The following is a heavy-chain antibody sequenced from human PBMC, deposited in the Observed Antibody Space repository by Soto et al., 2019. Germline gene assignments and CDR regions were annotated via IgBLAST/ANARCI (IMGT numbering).Heavy chain of an antibody. Sequence: QITLKESGPTLVKPTQTLTLTCTFSGFSLSTSGVGVGWIRQPPGKALEWLALIYWDDDKRYSPSLKSRLTTPRDTTKNQGALTMTTVDLGDTATYYCPHTGDIAWDFDSWGKGPLFTLSS. CDR1: GFSLSTSGVG. CDR2: IYWDDDK. D-gene: IGHD2-15*01. J-gene: IGHJ4*02. V-gene: IGHV2-5*02. CDR3: PHTGDIAWDFDS.